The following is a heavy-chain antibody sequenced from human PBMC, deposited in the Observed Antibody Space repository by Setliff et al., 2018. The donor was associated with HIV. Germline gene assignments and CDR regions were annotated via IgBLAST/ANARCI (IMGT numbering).Heavy chain of an antibody. J-gene: IGHJ6*02. V-gene: IGHV4-38-2*02. CDR1: GYYFSSGYY. CDR3: AREGVYYSFWSGSSYYYGLDV. Sequence: SETLSLTCNVSGYYFSSGYYWGWIRRPPGKGLEWIGSIHHSGSTYSSLSLRSRVIMLMDTSKNQISLKLSSVTAADTAVYYCAREGVYYSFWSGSSYYYGLDVWGQGTTVTVSS. D-gene: IGHD3-3*01. CDR2: IHHSGST.